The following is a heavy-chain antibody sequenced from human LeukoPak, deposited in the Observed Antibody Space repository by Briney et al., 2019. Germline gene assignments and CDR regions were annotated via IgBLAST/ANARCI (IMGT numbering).Heavy chain of an antibody. CDR2: ISYDGSNK. J-gene: IGHJ4*02. D-gene: IGHD6-13*01. CDR3: ARDDPGSSWPQGFDY. V-gene: IGHV3-30*04. Sequence: GGSLRLSCAASGFTFSSYAMHWVRQAPGKGLEWGAVISYDGSNKYYADSVKGRFTISRDNSKNTLYLQRNSLRAEDTAVYYCARDDPGSSWPQGFDYWGQGTLVTVSS. CDR1: GFTFSSYA.